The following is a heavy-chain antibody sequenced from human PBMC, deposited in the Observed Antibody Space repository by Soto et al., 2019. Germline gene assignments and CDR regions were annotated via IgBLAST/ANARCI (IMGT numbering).Heavy chain of an antibody. CDR1: GYTFTSYG. CDR3: VRGMTTVTNGWYFDL. Sequence: QVQLVQSGAEVKKPGASVKVSCKASGYTFTSYGISWVRQAPGQGLEWMGWISAYNGNTNYAQKLQGRVTMTTDTCTSTAYMELRSLRSDDTAVYYCVRGMTTVTNGWYFDLWGRGTLVTVSS. J-gene: IGHJ2*01. D-gene: IGHD4-17*01. V-gene: IGHV1-18*01. CDR2: ISAYNGNT.